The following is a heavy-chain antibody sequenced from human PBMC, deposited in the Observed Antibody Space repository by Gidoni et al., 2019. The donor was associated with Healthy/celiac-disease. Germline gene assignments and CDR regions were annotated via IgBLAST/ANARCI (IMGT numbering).Heavy chain of an antibody. CDR1: GITFSSYA. J-gene: IGHJ2*01. CDR3: AKAAGRVVATPRYWYFDL. D-gene: IGHD5-12*01. Sequence: EVQLLESGGGLVQPGGSLRLSCAASGITFSSYAMSWVRQAPGKGLEWVSAISGSGGSTYYADSVKGRFTISRDNSKNTLYLQMNSLRAEDTAVYYCAKAAGRVVATPRYWYFDLWGRGTLVTVSS. V-gene: IGHV3-23*01. CDR2: ISGSGGST.